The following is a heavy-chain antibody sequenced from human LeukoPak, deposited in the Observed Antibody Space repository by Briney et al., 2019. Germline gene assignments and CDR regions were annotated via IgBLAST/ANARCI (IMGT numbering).Heavy chain of an antibody. Sequence: PSETLSLTCTVSGGSISSYYWSWIRQPPGKGLEWIGYIYYSGSTNYNPSLKSRVTISVDTSKNQFSLKLSPVTAADTAVYYCARFRIFPYYYYYGMDVWGQGTTVTVSS. J-gene: IGHJ6*02. V-gene: IGHV4-59*01. CDR2: IYYSGST. D-gene: IGHD3-3*01. CDR1: GGSISSYY. CDR3: ARFRIFPYYYYYGMDV.